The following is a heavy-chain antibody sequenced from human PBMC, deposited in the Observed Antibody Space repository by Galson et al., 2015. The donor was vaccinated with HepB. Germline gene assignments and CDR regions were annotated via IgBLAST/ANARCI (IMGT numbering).Heavy chain of an antibody. CDR3: ATRKVTVGDY. J-gene: IGHJ4*02. V-gene: IGHV3-30-3*01. CDR1: GFTFSSYA. Sequence: SLRLSCAASGFTFSSYAMHWVRQAPGKGLEWVAVISYDGSNKYYADSVKGRFTISRDNSKNTLYLQMNSLRAEDTAVYYCATRKVTVGDYWGQGTLVTVSS. D-gene: IGHD2-21*02. CDR2: ISYDGSNK.